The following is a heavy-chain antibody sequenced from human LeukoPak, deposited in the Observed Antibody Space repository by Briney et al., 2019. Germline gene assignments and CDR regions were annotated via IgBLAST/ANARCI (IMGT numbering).Heavy chain of an antibody. CDR1: GGSFRGDY. D-gene: IGHD3-3*01. CDR2: INHSGST. Sequence: PSETLSLTCAVYGGSFRGDYWSWIRQPPGKGLEWIGEINHSGSTNYNPSLKSRVTISVDTSKNQFSLKLSSVTAADTAVYYCASTITTFGVVTYYYYMDVWGKGTTVSVSS. J-gene: IGHJ6*03. CDR3: ASTITTFGVVTYYYYMDV. V-gene: IGHV4-34*01.